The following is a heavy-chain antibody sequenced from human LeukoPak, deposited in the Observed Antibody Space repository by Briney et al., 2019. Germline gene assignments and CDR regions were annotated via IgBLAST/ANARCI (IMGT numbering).Heavy chain of an antibody. D-gene: IGHD3-10*01. CDR3: ASPSTMVRGYDAFDI. CDR2: IIPIFGTA. CDR1: GGTFSSYA. Sequence: ASVKVSCKASGGTFSSYAISWVRQAPGQGLEWMGRIIPIFGTANYAQKFQGRDTITTDESTSTAYMELSSLRSEDTAVYYCASPSTMVRGYDAFDIWGQGTMVTVSS. J-gene: IGHJ3*02. V-gene: IGHV1-69*05.